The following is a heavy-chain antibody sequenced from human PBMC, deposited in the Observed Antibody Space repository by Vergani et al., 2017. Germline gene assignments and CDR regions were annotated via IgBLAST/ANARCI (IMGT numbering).Heavy chain of an antibody. CDR2: IYTSGST. Sequence: QVQLQESGPGLVKPSETLSLTCTVSGGSISSYYWSWIRQPAGKGLEWIGRIYTSGSTNYNPSLKSRVTMSVDTSKNQFSLKLSSVTAADTAVYYCARDPPDYGGNSYDAFDIWGQGTMVTVSS. CDR1: GGSISSYY. CDR3: ARDPPDYGGNSYDAFDI. V-gene: IGHV4-4*07. J-gene: IGHJ3*02. D-gene: IGHD4-23*01.